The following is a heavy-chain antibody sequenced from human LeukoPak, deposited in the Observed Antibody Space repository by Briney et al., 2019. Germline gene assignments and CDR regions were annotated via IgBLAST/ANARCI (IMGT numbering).Heavy chain of an antibody. CDR2: ISYDGSNK. D-gene: IGHD3-10*01. CDR3: AKILWFGELFNY. Sequence: GGSLRLSCAASGFTFSSYGMHWVRQAPGKGLEWVAVISYDGSNKYYADSVKGRFTISRDNSKNTLYLQMNSLRAEDMTVYYCAKILWFGELFNYWGQGTLVTVSS. V-gene: IGHV3-30*18. CDR1: GFTFSSYG. J-gene: IGHJ4*02.